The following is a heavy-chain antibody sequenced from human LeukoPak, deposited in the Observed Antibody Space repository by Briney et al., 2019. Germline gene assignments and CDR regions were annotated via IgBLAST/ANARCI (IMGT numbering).Heavy chain of an antibody. Sequence: LGGSLRLSCAASGFTFSTYWMSWVRQAPGKGLEWVANIRQDGSAKYYLDSVKGRFTISRDNAKNSLYLQMNSLRAEDTAVYSCTRDRQGPKLYEMHVWGQGTTVTVSS. CDR2: IRQDGSAK. D-gene: IGHD3-10*01. CDR3: TRDRQGPKLYEMHV. CDR1: GFTFSTYW. V-gene: IGHV3-7*01. J-gene: IGHJ6*02.